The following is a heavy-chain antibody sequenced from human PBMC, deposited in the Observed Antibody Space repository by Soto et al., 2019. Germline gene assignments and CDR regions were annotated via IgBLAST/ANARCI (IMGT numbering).Heavy chain of an antibody. V-gene: IGHV4-34*01. CDR1: GGSFSRYY. Sequence: PSETLSLTCDVYGGSFSRYYWNWIRQPPGKGLEWLGEINHSGSTNYNPSLERRVTITLDTSKTQFSLTLTSVPAADTAVYYCARGEGRLVGTWFDPWGQGTLVTVSS. CDR2: INHSGST. D-gene: IGHD5-12*01. CDR3: ARGEGRLVGTWFDP. J-gene: IGHJ5*02.